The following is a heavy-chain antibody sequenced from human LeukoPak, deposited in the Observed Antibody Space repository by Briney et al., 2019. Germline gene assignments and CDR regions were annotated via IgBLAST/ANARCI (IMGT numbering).Heavy chain of an antibody. CDR1: RFTFSSYE. D-gene: IGHD1-26*01. CDR2: ISESGTAI. CDR3: ARGPLGWSDY. V-gene: IGHV3-48*03. J-gene: IGHJ4*02. Sequence: GGSLRLSCAVYRFTFSSYEMNWVRQARGKGLEWVSFISESGTAIYYAESVKGRFTISRDIARNSVYLQMNSLRDEDTAMYYCARGPLGWSDYWGQGLLVTVSS.